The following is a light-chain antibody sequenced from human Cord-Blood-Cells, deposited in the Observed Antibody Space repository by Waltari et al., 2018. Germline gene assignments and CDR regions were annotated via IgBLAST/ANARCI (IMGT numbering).Light chain of an antibody. V-gene: IGLV2-14*01. Sequence: QSALTQPASVSGSPGQSITISCTGTSSDVGGYNYVSWYQQHPGKAPKLMIYDVSKRPSGVSNRFSGSKSGNTASLTISGLQSEDEADYYCAAWDDSLNGQVVFGGGTKLKVL. CDR2: DVS. CDR3: AAWDDSLNGQVV. CDR1: SSDVGGYNY. J-gene: IGLJ2*01.